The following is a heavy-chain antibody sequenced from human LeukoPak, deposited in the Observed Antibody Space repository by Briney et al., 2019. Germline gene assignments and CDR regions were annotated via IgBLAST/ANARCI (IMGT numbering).Heavy chain of an antibody. V-gene: IGHV4-59*11. D-gene: IGHD5-18*01. CDR1: GGSISSHY. CDR3: ARGGRYSYGNFDY. Sequence: SETXSLTCXXSGGSISSHYWSWIRQPPGKGLEWIGYIYYSGSTNYNPSLKSRVTISVDTSKNQFSLKLSSVTAADTAVYYCARGGRYSYGNFDYWGQGTLVTVSS. CDR2: IYYSGST. J-gene: IGHJ4*02.